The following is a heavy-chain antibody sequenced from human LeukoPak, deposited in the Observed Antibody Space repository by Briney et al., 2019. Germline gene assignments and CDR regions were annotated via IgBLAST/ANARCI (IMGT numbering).Heavy chain of an antibody. CDR3: ARVPHYDSSGNDY. J-gene: IGHJ4*02. CDR1: GGSFSGYY. D-gene: IGHD3-22*01. V-gene: IGHV4-34*01. CDR2: INHSGST. Sequence: SETLSLTCAVYGGSFSGYYWSWIRQPPGKGLEWIGEINHSGSTNYNPSLKSRVTISVDTSKNQFSLKLSSVTAADTAVYYCARVPHYDSSGNDYWGQGTLVTASS.